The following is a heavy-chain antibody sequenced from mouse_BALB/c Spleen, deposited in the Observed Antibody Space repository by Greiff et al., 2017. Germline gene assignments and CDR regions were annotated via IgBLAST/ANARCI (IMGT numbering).Heavy chain of an antibody. CDR2: IDPANGNT. CDR3: ARSRYYGSLYAMDY. D-gene: IGHD1-1*01. V-gene: IGHV14-3*02. J-gene: IGHJ4*01. Sequence: VQLKESGAELVKPGASVKLSCTASGFNIKDTYMHWVKQRPEQGLEWIGRIDPANGNTKYDPKFQGKATITADTSSNTAYLQLSSLTSEDTAVYYCARSRYYGSLYAMDYWGQGTSVTVSS. CDR1: GFNIKDTY.